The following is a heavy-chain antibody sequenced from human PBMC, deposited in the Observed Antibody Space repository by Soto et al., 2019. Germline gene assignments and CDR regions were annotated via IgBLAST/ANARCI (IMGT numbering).Heavy chain of an antibody. D-gene: IGHD1-7*01. Sequence: QVQLQESGPGLVKASETLSLTCTVSGGSTSPYYWSWLRQPPGKGLEWIGFIDYSGGARYNPSLKSRVTTSLDTSENQISLELSSMTAADTAVYFCASGRPWELYDYWGQGTLVTVSS. J-gene: IGHJ4*02. V-gene: IGHV4-59*01. CDR1: GGSTSPYY. CDR3: ASGRPWELYDY. CDR2: IDYSGGA.